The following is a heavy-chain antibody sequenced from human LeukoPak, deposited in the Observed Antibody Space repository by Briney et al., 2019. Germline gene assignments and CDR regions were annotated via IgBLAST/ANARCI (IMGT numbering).Heavy chain of an antibody. CDR3: ARGSRYGDC. J-gene: IGHJ4*02. CDR1: GYTFTSYN. D-gene: IGHD1-1*01. V-gene: IGHV1-8*01. Sequence: ASVNVSCKASGYTFTSYNINWVRQATGQELEWIGWMNPNSGNTGYAQKFQGRVTMTRDTSISTAYMELSSLRSEDTAVYYCARGSRYGDCWGQGTLVTVSS. CDR2: MNPNSGNT.